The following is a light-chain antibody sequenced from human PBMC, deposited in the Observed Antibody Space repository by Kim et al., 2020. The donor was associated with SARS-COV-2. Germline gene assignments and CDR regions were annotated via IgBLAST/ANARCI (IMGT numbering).Light chain of an antibody. Sequence: QSVTISCTGTSSDVGGYNYVSWYQQHPGKAPKPMIYDVSKRPSGVPDRFSGSKSGNTASLTISGLQAEDEADYYCCSYAGSDTHVVFGGGTQLTVL. J-gene: IGLJ2*01. CDR2: DVS. CDR1: SSDVGGYNY. CDR3: CSYAGSDTHVV. V-gene: IGLV2-11*01.